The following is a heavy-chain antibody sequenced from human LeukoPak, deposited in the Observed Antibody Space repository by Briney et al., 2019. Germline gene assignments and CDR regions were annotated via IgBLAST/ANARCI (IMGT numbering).Heavy chain of an antibody. J-gene: IGHJ4*02. D-gene: IGHD3-9*01. CDR3: ARHGRRRNNSWLPHFDS. Sequence: NPSETLSLTCTVSGGSISSSTYFWGWVRQTPGTGLEWIGSVHYSGSTFYNPSLNSRITVYVDTSKNQFSLRLSSVTAADTAVYFCARHGRRRNNSWLPHFDSWGQGTLVTVSS. V-gene: IGHV4-39*01. CDR2: VHYSGST. CDR1: GGSISSSTYF.